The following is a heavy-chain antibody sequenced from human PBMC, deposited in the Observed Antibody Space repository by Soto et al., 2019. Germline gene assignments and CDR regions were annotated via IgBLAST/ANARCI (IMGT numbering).Heavy chain of an antibody. CDR2: ISSSSSYI. Sequence: GGSLRLSCAASGFTFSSYSMNWVRQAPGKGLEWVSSISSSSSYIYYADSVKGRFTISRDNAKNSLYLQMNSLRAEDTAVYCCARDFPKKRYCSCGSCYSPLRDYWGQGTLVTVSS. J-gene: IGHJ4*02. D-gene: IGHD2-15*01. CDR3: ARDFPKKRYCSCGSCYSPLRDY. CDR1: GFTFSSYS. V-gene: IGHV3-21*01.